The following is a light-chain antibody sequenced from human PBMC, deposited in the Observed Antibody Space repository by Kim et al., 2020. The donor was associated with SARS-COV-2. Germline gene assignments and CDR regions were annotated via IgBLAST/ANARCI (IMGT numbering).Light chain of an antibody. CDR3: QQYYSTPPRVT. V-gene: IGKV4-1*01. J-gene: IGKJ2*01. CDR1: QSVLYSSNNKNY. Sequence: TINCKSSQSVLYSSNNKNYLAWYQQKPGQPPKLLIYWASTRESGVPDRFSGSGSGTDFTLTISSLQAEDVAVYYCQQYYSTPPRVTFGQGTKLEI. CDR2: WAS.